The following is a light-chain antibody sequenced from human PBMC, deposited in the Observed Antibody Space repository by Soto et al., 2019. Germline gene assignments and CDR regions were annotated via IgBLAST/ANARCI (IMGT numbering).Light chain of an antibody. CDR3: LLSSSGTPRV. V-gene: IGLV7-46*01. CDR2: DTS. J-gene: IGLJ1*01. Sequence: QAVVTQVSSVTVSPGGTVTLTCGSSTGAVTSGHYPYWFQQKPGQAPRTLIYDTSNKHSWTPARFSGSLLGGKAALTLSGAQNDDQAEHYCLLSSSGTPRVFGAGTKVTVL. CDR1: TGAVTSGHY.